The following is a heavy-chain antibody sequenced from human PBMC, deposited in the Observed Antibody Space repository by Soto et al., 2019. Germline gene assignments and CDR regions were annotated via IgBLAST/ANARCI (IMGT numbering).Heavy chain of an antibody. V-gene: IGHV1-3*01. Sequence: ASVKVSCKASGYTFTSYVMHWVPQAPGQRLEWMGWINAGNGNTKYSQKFQGRVTITRDTSASTAYMELSSLRSEDTAVYYCARERSINDFWSGYPEGMDVWGQGTTVTVSS. D-gene: IGHD3-3*01. J-gene: IGHJ6*02. CDR3: ARERSINDFWSGYPEGMDV. CDR1: GYTFTSYV. CDR2: INAGNGNT.